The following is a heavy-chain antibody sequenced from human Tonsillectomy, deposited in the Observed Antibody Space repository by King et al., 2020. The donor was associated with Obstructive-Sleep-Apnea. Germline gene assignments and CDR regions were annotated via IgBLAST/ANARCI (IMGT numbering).Heavy chain of an antibody. CDR2: INPSGGST. J-gene: IGHJ6*02. CDR3: AREQESNYHYYAMDV. CDR1: GYTFISYY. V-gene: IGHV1-46*01. Sequence: QLVQSGAEVKKPGASVKVSCKASGYTFISYYMHWVRQGPGQGLEWMGIINPSGGSTSYAQKFQGRVTMTRDTSTSTVYMELSSLRSDDTAVYYCAREQESNYHYYAMDVWGQGTTVTVSS.